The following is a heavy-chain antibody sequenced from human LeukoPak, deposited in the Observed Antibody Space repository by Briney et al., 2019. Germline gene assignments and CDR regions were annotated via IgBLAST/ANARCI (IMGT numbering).Heavy chain of an antibody. CDR3: VREEGSSGYYYFDY. CDR2: IIPIFGTA. J-gene: IGHJ4*02. CDR1: GGTFSSYA. V-gene: IGHV1-69*13. Sequence: ASVKVSCKASGGTFSSYAISWVRQAPGQGLEWMGGIIPIFGTANYAQKFQGRVTITADESTSTAYMELSSLRSEDTAVYYCVREEGSSGYYYFDYWGQGTLVTVSS. D-gene: IGHD3-22*01.